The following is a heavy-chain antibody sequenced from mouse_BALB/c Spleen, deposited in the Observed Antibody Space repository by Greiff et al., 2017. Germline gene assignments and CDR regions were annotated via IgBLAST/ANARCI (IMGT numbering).Heavy chain of an antibody. V-gene: IGHV8-8*01. CDR3: ARIALYYGSSYWYFDV. CDR1: GFSLSTSGMG. CDR2: IWWDDDK. D-gene: IGHD1-1*01. J-gene: IGHJ1*01. Sequence: QVTLKESGPGILQPSQTLSLTCSFSGFSLSTSGMGVGWIRQPSGKGLEWLAHIWWDDDKRYNPALKSRLTISKDTSSNQVFLKIASVDTADTATYYCARIALYYGSSYWYFDVWGAGTTVTVSS.